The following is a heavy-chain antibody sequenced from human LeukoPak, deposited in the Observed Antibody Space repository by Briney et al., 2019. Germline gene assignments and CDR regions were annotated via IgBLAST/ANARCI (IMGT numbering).Heavy chain of an antibody. Sequence: GGSLRLSCAASGFTFSSYAMSWVRQAPGKGLDWVSAICGSCGSTYYADSVKGRFTISRDNSKNTLYLQMNSLRAEDTAVYYCAKGSGGSCYSNFDYWGQGTLVTVSS. D-gene: IGHD2-15*01. V-gene: IGHV3-23*01. CDR3: AKGSGGSCYSNFDY. CDR2: ICGSCGST. J-gene: IGHJ4*02. CDR1: GFTFSSYA.